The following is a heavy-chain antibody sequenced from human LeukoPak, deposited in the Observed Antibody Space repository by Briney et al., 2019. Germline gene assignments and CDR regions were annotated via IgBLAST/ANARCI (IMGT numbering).Heavy chain of an antibody. V-gene: IGHV3-30*18. D-gene: IGHD3-10*01. CDR1: GFTFSIYG. J-gene: IGHJ5*02. CDR2: IANDAKTT. Sequence: GGSLRLSCAASGFTFSIYGMHWVRQAPGKGLEWVAVIANDAKTTYYADSVKGRFTISRDNSRNTLYLQMNSLRPEDTAVYYCTKEGLPSGSSWSAWFDPWGQGTLVTVSS. CDR3: TKEGLPSGSSWSAWFDP.